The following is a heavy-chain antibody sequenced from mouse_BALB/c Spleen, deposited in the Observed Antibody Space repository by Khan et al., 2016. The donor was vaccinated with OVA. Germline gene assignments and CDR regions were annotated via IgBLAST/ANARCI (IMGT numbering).Heavy chain of an antibody. CDR2: INTYTGEP. CDR3: ARDYGYAY. Sequence: VQLVESGPELKKPGETVKISCKASGYTFTNYGMNWVKQAPGKGLKWMDWINTYTGEPTYADDFKGRFAFSLETSASTAYLQINNLKNEDTATYFCARDYGYAYWGQGTLVTVSA. V-gene: IGHV9-3-1*01. CDR1: GYTFTNYG. D-gene: IGHD1-2*01. J-gene: IGHJ3*01.